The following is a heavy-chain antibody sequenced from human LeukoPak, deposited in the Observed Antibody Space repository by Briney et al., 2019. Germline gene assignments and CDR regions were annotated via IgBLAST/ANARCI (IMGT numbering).Heavy chain of an antibody. Sequence: RLSCAASGFTFSRYGIHWVRQAPGKGLEWVALIWYDGSNKYYADSVKGRFTISRDNSKNTLYLQMNSLRAEDTAVYYCAKETGRWELEWGQGTLVTVSS. CDR2: IWYDGSNK. D-gene: IGHD1-26*01. CDR1: GFTFSRYG. V-gene: IGHV3-30*02. J-gene: IGHJ4*02. CDR3: AKETGRWELE.